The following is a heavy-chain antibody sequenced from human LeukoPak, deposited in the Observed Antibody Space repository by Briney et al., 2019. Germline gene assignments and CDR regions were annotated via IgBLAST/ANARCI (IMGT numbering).Heavy chain of an antibody. CDR2: ISSTIGTI. CDR3: AREGPRGNSQFDY. J-gene: IGHJ4*02. CDR1: GFTFSSYS. D-gene: IGHD2/OR15-2a*01. Sequence: GGSLRLFCAASGFTFSSYSMNWVRQAPGKGLEWVSYISSTIGTIYYADSVKGRFTISRDNVKDSLYLQMNSLRAEDTAVYYCAREGPRGNSQFDYWGQGTLVTVSS. V-gene: IGHV3-48*01.